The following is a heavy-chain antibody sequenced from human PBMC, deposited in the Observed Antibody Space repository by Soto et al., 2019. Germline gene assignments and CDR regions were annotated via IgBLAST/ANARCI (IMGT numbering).Heavy chain of an antibody. CDR2: ISSSSSTI. J-gene: IGHJ6*02. D-gene: IGHD3-22*01. CDR1: GFTFSSYS. CDR3: AREGTYYDTEPYYYYGMDV. V-gene: IGHV3-48*02. Sequence: GGSLRLSCAASGFTFSSYSMNWVRQAPGKGLEWVSYISSSSSTIYYADSVKGRFTISRDNAKNSLYLQMNSLRDEDTAVYYCAREGTYYDTEPYYYYGMDVWGQGTTVTVSS.